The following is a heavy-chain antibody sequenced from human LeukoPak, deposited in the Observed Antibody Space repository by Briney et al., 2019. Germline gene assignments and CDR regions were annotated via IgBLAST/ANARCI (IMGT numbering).Heavy chain of an antibody. J-gene: IGHJ4*02. CDR1: GISFRSYG. V-gene: IGHV3-30*02. Sequence: GGSLRLSCAASGISFRSYGMHWVRQAPGKGLEWVTFIWYDASNKYYAESVKGRFTISRDNSRNTVFLQMNSLRAEDTAIYYCATDISTRYFGSWGQGTLVTVSS. D-gene: IGHD3-9*01. CDR3: ATDISTRYFGS. CDR2: IWYDASNK.